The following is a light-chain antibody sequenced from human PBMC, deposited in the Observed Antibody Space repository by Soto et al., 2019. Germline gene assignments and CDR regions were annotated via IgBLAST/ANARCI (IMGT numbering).Light chain of an antibody. V-gene: IGKV3-20*01. Sequence: EIVLTQSPGTLSLSPGERATLSCKASQSISSNHLTWYQQKPGQAPRLLISGASSRATGIPDRFSVSGSGTDFTLSISRLEPEDFAVYYCQQFGSSPNTFGQGTKLEIK. CDR1: QSISSNH. J-gene: IGKJ2*01. CDR3: QQFGSSPNT. CDR2: GAS.